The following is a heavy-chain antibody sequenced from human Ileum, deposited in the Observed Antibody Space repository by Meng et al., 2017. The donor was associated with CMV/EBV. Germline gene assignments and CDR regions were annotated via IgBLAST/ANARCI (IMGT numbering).Heavy chain of an antibody. CDR2: IKQDGNEK. D-gene: IGHD1-26*01. V-gene: IGHV3-7*01. CDR3: ARDRMVGTTLYGMDV. J-gene: IGHJ6*02. CDR1: GDSIGSSC. Sequence: GGSLRLSCTVSGDSIGSSCWSWIRQPPGKGLEWVANIKQDGNEKYYVDSVKGRFTISRDNAKNSLYLQMNSLRAEDTAVYYCARDRMVGTTLYGMDVWGQGTTVTVSS.